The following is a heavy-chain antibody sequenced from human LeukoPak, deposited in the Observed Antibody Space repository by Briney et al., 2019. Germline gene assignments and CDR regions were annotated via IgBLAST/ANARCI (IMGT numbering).Heavy chain of an antibody. J-gene: IGHJ4*02. V-gene: IGHV3-23*01. CDR2: ISGSGGST. D-gene: IGHD6-13*01. CDR3: AKDRYSLLYYFDY. CDR1: GFTFSGYA. Sequence: GGSLRLSCAASGFTFSGYAMSWVRQAPGRGLEWVSAISGSGGSTYYADSVKGRFTISRDNSKNTLYLQMNSLRAEDTAVYYCAKDRYSLLYYFDYWGQGTLVTVSS.